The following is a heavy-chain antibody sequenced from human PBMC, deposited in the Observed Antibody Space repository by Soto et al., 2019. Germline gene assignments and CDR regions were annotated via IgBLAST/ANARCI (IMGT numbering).Heavy chain of an antibody. CDR2: IKSKTDGGTT. CDR1: GFTFSNAW. D-gene: IGHD2-15*01. Sequence: PGGSLRLSCAASGFTFSNAWMSWVRQAPGKGLEWVGRIKSKTDGGTTDYAAPVKGRFTISRDDSKNTLYLQMNSLKTEDTAVYYCTTDLDVVVVVAATRYSQHWGQGTLVTVSS. V-gene: IGHV3-15*01. J-gene: IGHJ1*01. CDR3: TTDLDVVVVVAATRYSQH.